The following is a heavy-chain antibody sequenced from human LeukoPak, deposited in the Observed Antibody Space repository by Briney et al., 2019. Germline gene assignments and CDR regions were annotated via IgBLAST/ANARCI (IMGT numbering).Heavy chain of an antibody. D-gene: IGHD6-25*01. CDR2: ISYDGSNK. J-gene: IGHJ4*02. CDR3: AKPAGAATYYFDY. Sequence: PGRSLRLSCAASGFTFSSYGMHWVRQAPGKGLEWVAVISYDGSNKYYADSVKGRFTISRDNSKNTLYLQMNSLRAEDTAVYYCAKPAGAATYYFDYWGQGTLVTVSS. CDR1: GFTFSSYG. V-gene: IGHV3-30*18.